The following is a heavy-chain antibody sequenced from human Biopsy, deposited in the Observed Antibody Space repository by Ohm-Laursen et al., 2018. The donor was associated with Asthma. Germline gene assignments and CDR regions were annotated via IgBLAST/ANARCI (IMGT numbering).Heavy chain of an antibody. V-gene: IGHV3-7*05. D-gene: IGHD3-3*01. CDR3: ARDTRPNWFDP. CDR2: IKQDGSEK. CDR1: GFPFSDYY. Sequence: RLSCAASGFPFSDYYMSWIRQAPGKGLEWVANIKQDGSEKYYVDSVKGRFTISRDNAKNSLYLQMNSLRAEDTAVYYCARDTRPNWFDPWGQGTLVTVSS. J-gene: IGHJ5*02.